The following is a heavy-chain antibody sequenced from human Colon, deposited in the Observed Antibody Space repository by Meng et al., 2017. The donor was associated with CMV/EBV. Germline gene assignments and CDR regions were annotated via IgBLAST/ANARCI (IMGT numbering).Heavy chain of an antibody. V-gene: IGHV4-31*03. J-gene: IGHJ5*02. CDR2: IHDSGST. CDR1: GGSISSGGYY. CDR3: ARASYGSGSPLGESWFDP. D-gene: IGHD3-10*01. Sequence: QVQLQESGPGLVKPSPTLSPRRIVSGGSISSGGYYWSWIRQHPGKGLEWIGYIHDSGSTYYNPSLKSRVTISADTSKNQFSLKLSSMTAADTAVYYCARASYGSGSPLGESWFDPWGQGTLVTVSS.